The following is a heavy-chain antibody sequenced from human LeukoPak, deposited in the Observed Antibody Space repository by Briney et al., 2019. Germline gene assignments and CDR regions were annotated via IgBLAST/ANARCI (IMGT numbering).Heavy chain of an antibody. CDR2: INHSGST. CDR3: ARQGIDDRFDI. J-gene: IGHJ3*02. CDR1: GGSISSSSYY. Sequence: SETLSLTCTVSGGSISSSSYYWSWIRQPPGKGLEWIGEINHSGSTNYNPSLKSRVTISIDTSKNQFSLKLSSVTAADTAVYYCARQGIDDRFDIWGQGTMVTVSS. D-gene: IGHD1-1*01. V-gene: IGHV4-39*01.